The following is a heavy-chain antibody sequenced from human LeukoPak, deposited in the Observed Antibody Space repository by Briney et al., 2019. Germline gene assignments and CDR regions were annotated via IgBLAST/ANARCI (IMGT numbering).Heavy chain of an antibody. CDR3: ATGKYDSSDYSGGWYYFDY. V-gene: IGHV4-34*01. D-gene: IGHD3-22*01. CDR2: INHSGSA. Sequence: SETLSLTCAVFGGSFSGYYWTWIRQSPGKGLEWIGQINHSGSANYNRSLKSRVTITIESSKNQFSLELSSVTAADSAMYYCATGKYDSSDYSGGWYYFDYWGRGTLVTVSS. J-gene: IGHJ4*02. CDR1: GGSFSGYY.